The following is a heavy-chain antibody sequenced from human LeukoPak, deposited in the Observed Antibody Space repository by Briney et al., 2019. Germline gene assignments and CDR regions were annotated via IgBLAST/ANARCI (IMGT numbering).Heavy chain of an antibody. Sequence: GGSLRLSCAASGFIFNTYTMTWVRQAPGKGLEWVSYISGSGSTIYYGDSLEGRFTISRDNANNSLYLQINSLRVEDTAVYYCATLWDPVAGTTQPLLWGQGTLVTVSS. D-gene: IGHD6-19*01. V-gene: IGHV3-48*04. J-gene: IGHJ4*02. CDR1: GFIFNTYT. CDR2: ISGSGSTI. CDR3: ATLWDPVAGTTQPLL.